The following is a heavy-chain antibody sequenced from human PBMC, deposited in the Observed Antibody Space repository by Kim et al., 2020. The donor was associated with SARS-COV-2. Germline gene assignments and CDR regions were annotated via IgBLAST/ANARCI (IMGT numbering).Heavy chain of an antibody. CDR1: GYTFTGYY. D-gene: IGHD6-13*01. CDR2: INPNSGGT. J-gene: IGHJ4*02. V-gene: IGHV1-2*06. CDR3: ASYDSSSWYFGGY. Sequence: ASVKVSCKASGYTFTGYYMHWVRQAPGQGLEWMGRINPNSGGTNYAQKFQGRVTMTRDTSISTAYMELSRLRSDDTAVYYCASYDSSSWYFGGYWGQGTLVTVSS.